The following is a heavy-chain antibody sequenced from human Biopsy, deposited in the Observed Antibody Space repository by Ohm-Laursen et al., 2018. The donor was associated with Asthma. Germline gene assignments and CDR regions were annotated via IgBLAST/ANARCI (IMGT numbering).Heavy chain of an antibody. D-gene: IGHD3-10*01. CDR3: ARAVDYSRYYGIDV. V-gene: IGHV1-18*01. CDR2: ISVYNGNT. J-gene: IGHJ6*02. Sequence: SAKVSCKTSGYTFNSAGITWVRQAPGQGLEWMGWISVYNGNTKVAQKLQDRVTMITDTSTSTAYMELRSLRSDDPAVYFCARAVDYSRYYGIDVWGQGTTVTVS. CDR1: GYTFNSAG.